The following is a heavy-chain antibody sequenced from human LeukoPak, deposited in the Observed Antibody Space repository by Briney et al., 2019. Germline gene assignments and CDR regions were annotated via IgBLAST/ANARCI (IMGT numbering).Heavy chain of an antibody. CDR2: ISYDGSNK. CDR3: AREVPYYDSSGYYDY. V-gene: IGHV3-30-3*01. CDR1: GVTFTNYA. J-gene: IGHJ4*02. D-gene: IGHD3-22*01. Sequence: GGPLRLSCAASGVTFTNYAMHWVRQAPGKGLEWVAVISYDGSNKYYADSVKGRFTISRDNSKNTLYLQMNSLRAEDTAVSSCAREVPYYDSSGYYDYWGQGTLVTVSS.